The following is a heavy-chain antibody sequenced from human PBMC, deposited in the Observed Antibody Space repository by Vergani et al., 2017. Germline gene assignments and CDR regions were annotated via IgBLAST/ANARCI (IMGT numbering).Heavy chain of an antibody. J-gene: IGHJ5*02. V-gene: IGHV4-38-2*01. Sequence: QVNLQESGPGLVKPSETLSLTCAVSGDSISSGNNWGWIRQPPGKGLEWISSVSHSGDTYFNPSLKCRVSISMYTSKNYFFLTLSSVTAADTAMYYCARRSSSYYFDIWGQGVLITVSS. CDR2: VSHSGDT. CDR1: GDSISSGNN. D-gene: IGHD3-22*01. CDR3: ARRSSSYYFDI.